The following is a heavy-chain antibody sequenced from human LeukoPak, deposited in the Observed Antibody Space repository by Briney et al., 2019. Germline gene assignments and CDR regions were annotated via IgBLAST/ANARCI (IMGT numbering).Heavy chain of an antibody. Sequence: ASVKVSCKASGYTFTSYGISWVRQAPGQGLEWMGWISAYNGNTNYAQKLQGRVTMTTDTSTSTAYMELRSLRSDDTAVYYCARGKSSGWYGAFNFDYWGQGTLVTVSS. J-gene: IGHJ4*02. V-gene: IGHV1-18*01. CDR1: GYTFTSYG. D-gene: IGHD6-19*01. CDR2: ISAYNGNT. CDR3: ARGKSSGWYGAFNFDY.